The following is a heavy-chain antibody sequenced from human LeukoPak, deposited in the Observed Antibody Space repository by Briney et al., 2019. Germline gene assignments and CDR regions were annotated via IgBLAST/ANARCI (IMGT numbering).Heavy chain of an antibody. CDR3: ARNYDSSGYYFLGYYHMDV. Sequence: SETLSLTCTVSGGSISSSSYYWGWIRQPPGKGLEWMGSIYYSGSTYYNPSLKSRVTISVDTSKNQFSLKLSSVTAADTAVYYCARNYDSSGYYFLGYYHMDVWGKGTTVTVSS. CDR2: IYYSGST. V-gene: IGHV4-39*07. CDR1: GGSISSSSYY. D-gene: IGHD3-22*01. J-gene: IGHJ6*03.